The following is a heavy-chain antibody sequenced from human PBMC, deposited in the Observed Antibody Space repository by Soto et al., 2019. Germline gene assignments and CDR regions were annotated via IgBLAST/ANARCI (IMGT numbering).Heavy chain of an antibody. Sequence: VQLVDSGGGLVQPGRSLRLSCTGSGFTFGDYAMSWVRRAPGKGLEWVAVISYDGSNKYYADSVKGRFTISRDNSKNTLYLQMNSLRAEDTAVYYCAKGRYSVYFDYWGQGTLVTVSS. V-gene: IGHV3-30*04. CDR3: AKGRYSVYFDY. CDR1: GFTFGDYA. D-gene: IGHD1-26*01. J-gene: IGHJ4*02. CDR2: ISYDGSNK.